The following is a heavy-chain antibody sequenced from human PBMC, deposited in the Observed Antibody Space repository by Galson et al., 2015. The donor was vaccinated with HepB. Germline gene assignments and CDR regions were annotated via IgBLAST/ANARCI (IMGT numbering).Heavy chain of an antibody. Sequence: SVKVSCKVSGYTLTELSMHWVRQAPGKGLEWMGGFDPEDGETIYAQKFQGRVTMTRDTSISTAYMELSRLRSDDTAVYYCARDLIAAGRFDPWGQGTLVTVSS. CDR1: GYTLTELS. J-gene: IGHJ5*02. CDR3: ARDLIAAGRFDP. CDR2: FDPEDGET. D-gene: IGHD6-13*01. V-gene: IGHV1-24*01.